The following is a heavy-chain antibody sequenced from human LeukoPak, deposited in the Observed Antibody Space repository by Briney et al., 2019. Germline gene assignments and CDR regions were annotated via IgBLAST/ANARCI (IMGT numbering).Heavy chain of an antibody. CDR2: ISGSGGST. D-gene: IGHD3-10*01. CDR1: GFTFSSYA. V-gene: IGHV3-23*01. CDR3: AKHEGSSGSYCHFHY. Sequence: PGGSLRLSCAASGFTFSSYAMSWVRQAPGKGLEWVSSISGSGGSTYYGDSVKGRFTISRDNSKNTLFLQMNGLRAEDTAVYYCAKHEGSSGSYCHFHYWGQGTLVTVSS. J-gene: IGHJ4*02.